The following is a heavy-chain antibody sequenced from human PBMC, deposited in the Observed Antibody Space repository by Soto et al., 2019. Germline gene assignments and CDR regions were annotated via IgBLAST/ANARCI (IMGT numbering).Heavy chain of an antibody. CDR1: GGSISSGDYY. CDR2: IYYSGST. D-gene: IGHD5-18*01. CDR3: ARDSRGYSYGYVY. J-gene: IGHJ4*02. V-gene: IGHV4-30-4*01. Sequence: SETLSLTCTVSGGSISSGDYYWSWIRQPPGKGLEWIGYIYYSGSTYYNPSLKSRVTISVDTSKNQFSLKLSSVTAADTAAYYCARDSRGYSYGYVYWGQGTLVTVSS.